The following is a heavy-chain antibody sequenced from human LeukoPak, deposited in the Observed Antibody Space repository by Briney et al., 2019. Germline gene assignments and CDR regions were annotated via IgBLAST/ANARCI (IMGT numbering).Heavy chain of an antibody. V-gene: IGHV1-8*03. CDR3: ARVSYGYSMYYFDY. D-gene: IGHD5-18*01. J-gene: IGHJ4*02. CDR2: MNPNSGNT. CDR1: GYTFTSYD. Sequence: ASVKVSCKASGYTFTSYDINWVRQATGQGLEWMGWMNPNSGNTGYAQKFQGRVTITRNTSISTAYMELSSLRSEDTAVYYCARVSYGYSMYYFDYWGQGTLVTVSS.